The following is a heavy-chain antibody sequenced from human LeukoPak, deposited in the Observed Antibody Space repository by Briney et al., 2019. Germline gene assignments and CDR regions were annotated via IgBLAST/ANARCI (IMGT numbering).Heavy chain of an antibody. J-gene: IGHJ4*02. CDR1: GFTFSSYG. D-gene: IGHD6-6*01. CDR2: IWYDGNNK. V-gene: IGHV3-33*06. Sequence: GRSLRLSCAASGFTFSSYGMHWVRQAPGKGLEWVAVIWYDGNNKYYADSVKGRFTFSRDNSKNTLYLQMNSLRAEDTAVYYCAKGMIVEYSSSSDYFDYWGQGTLVTVSS. CDR3: AKGMIVEYSSSSDYFDY.